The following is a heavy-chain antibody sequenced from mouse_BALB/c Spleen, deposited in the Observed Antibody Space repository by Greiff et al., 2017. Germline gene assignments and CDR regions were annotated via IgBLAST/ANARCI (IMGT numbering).Heavy chain of an antibody. CDR3: ARGSFSYWYFDV. CDR1: GFTFSSYA. Sequence: EVKVVESGGGLVKPGGSLKLSCAASGFTFSSYAMSWVRQTPEKRLEWVASISSGGSTYYPDSVKGRFTISRDNARNILYLQMSSLRSEDTAMYYCARGSFSYWYFDVWGAGTTVTVSS. V-gene: IGHV5-6-5*01. J-gene: IGHJ1*01. CDR2: ISSGGST.